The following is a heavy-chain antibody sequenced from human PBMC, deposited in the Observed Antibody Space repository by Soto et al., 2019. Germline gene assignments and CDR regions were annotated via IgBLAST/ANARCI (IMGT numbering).Heavy chain of an antibody. D-gene: IGHD6-13*01. V-gene: IGHV3-33*01. CDR3: RRDYIEAAGTLDY. CDR2: IWYDGSKK. CDR1: GFTFISYG. J-gene: IGHJ4*02. Sequence: GGSLRLSCAASGFTFISYGMHWVRQAPGKGLEWVAVIWYDGSKKYYADSVKGRLIISRDNSKNTLYLQMNSLRDEDTAVYYCRRDYIEAAGTLDYWGQGTLVTVSS.